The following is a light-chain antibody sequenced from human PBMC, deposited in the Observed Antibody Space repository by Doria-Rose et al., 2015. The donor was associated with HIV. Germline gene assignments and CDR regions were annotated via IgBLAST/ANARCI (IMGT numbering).Light chain of an antibody. CDR1: QSLLYTSKNY. Sequence: DIRVTQSPESLGTSLGERATLNCKSNQSLLYTSKNYLAWYQQKPGQPPKLLIYWASTRQSVVPARFSGSGSGTDFTLTISSLEAEDVAVYYCQQYYDTPSFGPGTTVDIK. CDR2: WAS. J-gene: IGKJ3*01. V-gene: IGKV4-1*01. CDR3: QQYYDTPS.